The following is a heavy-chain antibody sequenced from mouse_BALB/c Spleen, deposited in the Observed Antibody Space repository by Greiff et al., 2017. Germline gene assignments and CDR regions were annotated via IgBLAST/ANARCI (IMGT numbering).Heavy chain of an antibody. CDR1: GFTFSSYA. V-gene: IGHV5-6-5*01. CDR2: ISSGGST. Sequence: EVQLVESGGGLVKPGGSLKLSCAASGFTFSSYAMSWVRQTPEKRLEWVASISSGGSTYYPDSVKGRFTISRDNARNILYLQMSSLRSEDTAMYYCARGGDYDWYFDVWGAGTTVTVSS. J-gene: IGHJ1*01. D-gene: IGHD1-1*01. CDR3: ARGGDYDWYFDV.